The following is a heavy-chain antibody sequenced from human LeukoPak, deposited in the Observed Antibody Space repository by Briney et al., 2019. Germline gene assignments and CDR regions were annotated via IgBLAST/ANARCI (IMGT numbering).Heavy chain of an antibody. D-gene: IGHD2-21*01. Sequence: GGSLRLSCAASGFTVSSNYMSWVRQAPGKGLEWVSVIYRGGSTYYADSVKGRFAISRDNSKNTLNLQMNSLRAEDAAVYYCARGYSSDNWGQGTLVTVSS. J-gene: IGHJ4*02. V-gene: IGHV3-66*01. CDR3: ARGYSSDN. CDR2: IYRGGST. CDR1: GFTVSSNY.